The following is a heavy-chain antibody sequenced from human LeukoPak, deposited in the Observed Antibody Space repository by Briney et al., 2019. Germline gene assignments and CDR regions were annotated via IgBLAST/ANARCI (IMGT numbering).Heavy chain of an antibody. CDR1: GGSISSDTYY. CDR3: ASGLTETTYHAIFFDY. D-gene: IGHD4-17*01. Sequence: SETLSLTCSVSGGSISSDTYYWGWIRQPPGKGLEWISSIYYSGSTYYNPSLESRVTISVDTSKNRFSLKLSSVTAADTAVYYCASGLTETTYHAIFFDYWGQGTLVTVSS. J-gene: IGHJ4*02. CDR2: IYYSGST. V-gene: IGHV4-39*01.